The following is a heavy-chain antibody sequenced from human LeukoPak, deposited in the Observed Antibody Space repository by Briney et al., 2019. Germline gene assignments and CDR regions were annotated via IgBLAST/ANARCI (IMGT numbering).Heavy chain of an antibody. CDR1: GGSISSYY. CDR2: IYYSGST. Sequence: SETLSLTCTVSGGSISSYYWSWIRQPPGKGLEWIGYIYYSGSTNYNPSLKSRVTISVDTSKNQFSLKLSSVTAADTAVYYCARAGYSSSPGFDYWGQGTLVTVSS. D-gene: IGHD6-6*01. V-gene: IGHV4-59*01. J-gene: IGHJ4*02. CDR3: ARAGYSSSPGFDY.